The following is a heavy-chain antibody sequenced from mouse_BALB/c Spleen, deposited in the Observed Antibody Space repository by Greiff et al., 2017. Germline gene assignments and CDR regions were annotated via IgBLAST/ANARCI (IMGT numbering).Heavy chain of an antibody. CDR1: GFTFSSYA. Sequence: EVKLVESGGGLVKPGGSLKLSCAASGFTFSSYAMSWVRQSPEKRLEWVAEISSGGSYTYYPDTVTGRFTISRDNAKNTLYLEMSSLRSEDTAMYYCARDGDGYSHAMDYWGQGTSVTVSS. CDR2: ISSGGSYT. V-gene: IGHV5-9-4*01. J-gene: IGHJ4*01. CDR3: ARDGDGYSHAMDY. D-gene: IGHD2-3*01.